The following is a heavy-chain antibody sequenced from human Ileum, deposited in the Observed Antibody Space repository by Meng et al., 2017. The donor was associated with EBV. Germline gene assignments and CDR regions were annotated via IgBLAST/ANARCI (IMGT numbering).Heavy chain of an antibody. J-gene: IGHJ4*02. Sequence: QLRDSGPVLVSPSVTRSLPVAVSGDSISSNNWWSWVRQSPGKGLEWIAEIHHSGTTTYNPSLKSRVTISVDKSENHFSLKLTSVTAADTAVYYRARGSDYVWGIWGQGTLVTVSS. CDR1: GDSISSNNW. D-gene: IGHD3-16*01. CDR3: ARGSDYVWGI. CDR2: IHHSGTT. V-gene: IGHV4-4*02.